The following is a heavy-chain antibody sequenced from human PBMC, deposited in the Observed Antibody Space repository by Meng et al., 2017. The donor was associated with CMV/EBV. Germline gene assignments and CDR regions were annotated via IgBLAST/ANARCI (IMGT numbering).Heavy chain of an antibody. Sequence: GESLKISCAASGFTFSSYAMHWVRQAPGKGLEWVAVTSYDGSNKYYADSVKGRFTISRDNSKNTLYLQMNSLRAEDTAVYYCARGSTDDNSWYYYGGQGTLVTVSS. V-gene: IGHV3-30*04. CDR1: GFTFSSYA. D-gene: IGHD6-13*01. J-gene: IGHJ4*02. CDR3: ARGSTDDNSWYYY. CDR2: TSYDGSNK.